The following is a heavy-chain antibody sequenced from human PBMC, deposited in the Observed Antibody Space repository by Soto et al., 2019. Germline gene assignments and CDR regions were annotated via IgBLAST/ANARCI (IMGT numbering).Heavy chain of an antibody. Sequence: QVQLVESGGGVVQPGRSLRLSCAASGFTFSSYGMHWVRQAPGKGLEWVAVIWYDGSNKYYADFVKGRFTISRDNSKNTLYLQMNSLRAEDTAVYYCARSRGSYYRVDYWGQGTLVTVSS. J-gene: IGHJ4*02. D-gene: IGHD1-26*01. CDR2: IWYDGSNK. CDR1: GFTFSSYG. V-gene: IGHV3-33*01. CDR3: ARSRGSYYRVDY.